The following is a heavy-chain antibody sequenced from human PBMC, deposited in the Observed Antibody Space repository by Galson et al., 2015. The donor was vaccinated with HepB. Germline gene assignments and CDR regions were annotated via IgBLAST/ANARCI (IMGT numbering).Heavy chain of an antibody. V-gene: IGHV3-30-3*01. Sequence: SLRLSCAASGFTFGSYAMHWVRQAPGKGLEWVAVISYDGSNKYYADSVKGRFTISRDNSKNTLYLQMNSLRAEDTAVYYCARQQQLTHFDYWGQGTLVTVSS. D-gene: IGHD6-13*01. CDR1: GFTFGSYA. CDR2: ISYDGSNK. CDR3: ARQQQLTHFDY. J-gene: IGHJ4*02.